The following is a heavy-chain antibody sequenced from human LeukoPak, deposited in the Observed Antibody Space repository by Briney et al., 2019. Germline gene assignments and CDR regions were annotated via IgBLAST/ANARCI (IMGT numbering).Heavy chain of an antibody. V-gene: IGHV4-39*01. J-gene: IGHJ5*02. CDR2: IYYSGST. CDR1: GGSISSSSYY. CDR3: ARQKRAHLIGGFDP. D-gene: IGHD3-3*02. Sequence: KASETLSLTCTVSGGSISSSSYYWGWIRQPPGKGLEWIGSIYYSGSTYYNPSLKSRVTISVDTSKNQFSLKLSSVTAADTAVYYCARQKRAHLIGGFDPWGQGTLVTVSS.